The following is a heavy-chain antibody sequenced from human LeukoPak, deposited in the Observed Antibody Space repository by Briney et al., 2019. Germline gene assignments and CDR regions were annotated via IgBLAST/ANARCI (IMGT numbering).Heavy chain of an antibody. CDR3: ARDVKGGNFDY. J-gene: IGHJ4*02. V-gene: IGHV3-7*01. CDR1: GFTFSSYG. Sequence: GGSLRLSCAASGFTFSSYGMHWVRQAPGKGLEWVANVKKDGTEQYYADSVKGRFTISKDNAKNSVYLQTNSLRVEDTAVYFCARDVKGGNFDYWGQGTLVTVSS. CDR2: VKKDGTEQ. D-gene: IGHD3-16*01.